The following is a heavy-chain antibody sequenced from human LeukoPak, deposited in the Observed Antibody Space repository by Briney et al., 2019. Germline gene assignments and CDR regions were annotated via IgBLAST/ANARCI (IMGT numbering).Heavy chain of an antibody. J-gene: IGHJ4*02. V-gene: IGHV4-34*01. D-gene: IGHD3-3*01. Sequence: SETLSLTCAVYGGSFSGYYWSWIRQPPGKGLEWIGEINHSGSTNYNPSLKSRVTISVDTSKNQFSLKLSSVTAADTAVYYCAREVLLRFLEWSPRFDYWGQGTLVTVSS. CDR2: INHSGST. CDR1: GGSFSGYY. CDR3: AREVLLRFLEWSPRFDY.